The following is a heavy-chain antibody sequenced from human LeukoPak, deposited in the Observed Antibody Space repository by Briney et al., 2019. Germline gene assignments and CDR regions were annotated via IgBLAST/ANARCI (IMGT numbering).Heavy chain of an antibody. J-gene: IGHJ4*02. CDR2: VYYSGST. Sequence: SETLSLTCTVSGGSISSGDYYWSWIRQPPGKGLEWIGYVYYSGSTYHNPSLKSRVTISVDTSKNQFSLKLSSVTAADTAVYYCARADYYGSGSYFYWGQGTLVTVSS. CDR1: GGSISSGDYY. V-gene: IGHV4-30-4*08. D-gene: IGHD3-10*01. CDR3: ARADYYGSGSYFY.